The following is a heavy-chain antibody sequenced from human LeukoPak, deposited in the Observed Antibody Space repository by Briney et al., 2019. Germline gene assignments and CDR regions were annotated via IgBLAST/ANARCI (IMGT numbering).Heavy chain of an antibody. V-gene: IGHV4-61*02. CDR2: IYSSGGT. CDR1: GGSISSGSYY. Sequence: PSQTLSLTCTVSGGSISSGSYYWSWIRQPAGKGLECIGRIYSSGGTDYNPSLKSRVTISVDTSKNQFSLKLSSVTAADTAVYYCARDLGDGFWSGYFDYWGQGTLVTVSS. CDR3: ARDLGDGFWSGYFDY. D-gene: IGHD3-3*01. J-gene: IGHJ4*02.